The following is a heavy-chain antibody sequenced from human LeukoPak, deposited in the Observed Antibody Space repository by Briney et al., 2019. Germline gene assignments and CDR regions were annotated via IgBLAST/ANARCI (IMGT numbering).Heavy chain of an antibody. CDR2: ISISSSYI. D-gene: IGHD2-2*03. CDR1: GFTFSSYS. Sequence: SGGSLRLSCAASGFTFSSYSMNWVRQAPGKGLEWVSFISISSSYIYYADSVKGRFTISRDNAKNSLYLQMNSLRAEDTAVYFCARGRSGYCSTTSCSRPPDYWGQGTLVTVSS. J-gene: IGHJ4*02. CDR3: ARGRSGYCSTTSCSRPPDY. V-gene: IGHV3-21*01.